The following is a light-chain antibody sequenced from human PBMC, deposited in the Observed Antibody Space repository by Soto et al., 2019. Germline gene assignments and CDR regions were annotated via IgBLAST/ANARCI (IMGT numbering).Light chain of an antibody. CDR3: QQYDNWSHT. Sequence: EMVMTQSPATLSVSPGERATLSCRASQNLSRNLAWYQQQPCQAPRILIYGASTRVTGITARFSGSGSGTDFTLTISSLQSEHFAVYYCQQYDNWSHTFGQGTKLEIK. CDR1: QNLSRN. J-gene: IGKJ2*01. V-gene: IGKV3-15*01. CDR2: GAS.